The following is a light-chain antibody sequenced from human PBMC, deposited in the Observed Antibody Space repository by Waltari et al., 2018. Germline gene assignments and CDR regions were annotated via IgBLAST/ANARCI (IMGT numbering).Light chain of an antibody. CDR3: QQYYSTPPT. Sequence: DIVMTQSPDSLAVSLGERATINCKSSQSLLWSFNNNNYLAWYQQKPGQPPKLLIHWAATRESGGPDRFSGSGSGADFTLTISSLQAEDVAVYYCQQYYSTPPTFGQGTKLEIK. J-gene: IGKJ2*01. CDR1: QSLLWSFNNNNY. V-gene: IGKV4-1*01. CDR2: WAA.